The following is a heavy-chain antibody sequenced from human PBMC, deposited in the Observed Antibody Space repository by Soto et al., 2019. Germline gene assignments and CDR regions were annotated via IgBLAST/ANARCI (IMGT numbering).Heavy chain of an antibody. Sequence: EVQLLESGGGLVQPGGSLRLSCAASGFTFSSYAMSWVRQAPGKGLEWVSAISGSGGSTYYADSVKGRFTISRDNSKNTLYLQMNSLRAEDTAVYYRAKIVAAAPYYYYGMDVWGQGTTVTVSS. CDR1: GFTFSSYA. CDR2: ISGSGGST. J-gene: IGHJ6*02. V-gene: IGHV3-23*01. D-gene: IGHD6-13*01. CDR3: AKIVAAAPYYYYGMDV.